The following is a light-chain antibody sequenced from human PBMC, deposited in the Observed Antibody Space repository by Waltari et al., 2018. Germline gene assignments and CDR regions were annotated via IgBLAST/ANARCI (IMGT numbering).Light chain of an antibody. CDR1: QSVSSK. J-gene: IGKJ4*01. CDR2: GAS. CDR3: QQYNDWPLLT. Sequence: EIVMTQSPATLSVSPGDRATPSCRASQSVSSKLAWYQQKPGQAPRLLIYGASTRATGIAARFSGSGSGTEFTLTISSLQSEDFAVYYCQQYNDWPLLTFGGGTKVEIK. V-gene: IGKV3-15*01.